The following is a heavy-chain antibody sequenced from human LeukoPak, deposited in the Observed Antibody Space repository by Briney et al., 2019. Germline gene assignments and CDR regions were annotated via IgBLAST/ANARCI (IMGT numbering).Heavy chain of an antibody. J-gene: IGHJ4*02. V-gene: IGHV3-23*01. CDR2: FSASGGSI. Sequence: GGSLRLSCVAPGFTFSSYAMSWVRQAPGKGLEWVSGFSASGGSIYYADSVKGQFTISRANSKNTLYLQMNSLRAEDTAVYYCARRRGVTFGDFDYWGQGTLVTVSS. CDR1: GFTFSSYA. D-gene: IGHD3-10*01. CDR3: ARRRGVTFGDFDY.